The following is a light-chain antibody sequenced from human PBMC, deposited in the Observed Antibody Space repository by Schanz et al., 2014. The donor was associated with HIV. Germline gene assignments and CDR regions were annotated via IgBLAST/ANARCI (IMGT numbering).Light chain of an antibody. CDR3: QQYIKWPLYT. CDR2: DAS. V-gene: IGKV3-15*01. Sequence: EIVLTQSPGTLSLSPGERATLSCRTSQNIRNNYLAWYQQKPGQAPRLLIYDASTRATGVPARFSGSGSGTQFTLTISSLQSDDFGVYYCQQYIKWPLYTFGQGTKLEVK. CDR1: QNIRNN. J-gene: IGKJ2*01.